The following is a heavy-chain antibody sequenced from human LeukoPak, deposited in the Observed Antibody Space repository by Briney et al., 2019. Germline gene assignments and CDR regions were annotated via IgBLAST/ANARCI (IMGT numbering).Heavy chain of an antibody. Sequence: GESLKISCKGSGYSFTSYWIGWVRQMPGKGLEWVGIIFPGDSHTRYSPSFQGQVTISADKSISTAYLQWSSLKASDTAMYYCARRGFYDNSWFFDYWGQGTLVSVSS. V-gene: IGHV5-51*01. D-gene: IGHD4-11*01. J-gene: IGHJ4*02. CDR3: ARRGFYDNSWFFDY. CDR2: IFPGDSHT. CDR1: GYSFTSYW.